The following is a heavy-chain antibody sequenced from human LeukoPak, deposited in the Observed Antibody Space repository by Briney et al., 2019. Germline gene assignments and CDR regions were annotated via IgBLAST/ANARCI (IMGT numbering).Heavy chain of an antibody. V-gene: IGHV4-34*01. CDR2: INHSGST. J-gene: IGHJ4*02. CDR3: ASSYRSGYYYDY. CDR1: GGSFSGYY. Sequence: SEPLSLTCAVYGGSFSGYYWSWIRQPPGKGLEWIGEINHSGSTNYTPSLKSRVTISVDTSKIEFSLQLSSVTAAETAVDYCASSYRSGYYYDYWGQGTLVIVSS. D-gene: IGHD3-22*01.